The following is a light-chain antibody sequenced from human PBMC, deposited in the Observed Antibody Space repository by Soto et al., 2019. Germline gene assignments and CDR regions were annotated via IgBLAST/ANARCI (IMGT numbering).Light chain of an antibody. CDR3: CTYAGSSTFV. V-gene: IGLV2-23*02. J-gene: IGLJ2*01. CDR1: SSDVGSYNL. Sequence: QSALTQPASVSGSPGQSITISCTGTSSDVGSYNLVSWYQQHPGKAPKLMISEVSKRPSGVSNRFSGSKSGNTASLAISGLQAEDEADYYCCTYAGSSTFVFGGGTKLIVL. CDR2: EVS.